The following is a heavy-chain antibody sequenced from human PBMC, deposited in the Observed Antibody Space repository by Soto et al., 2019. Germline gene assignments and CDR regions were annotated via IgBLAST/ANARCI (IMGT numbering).Heavy chain of an antibody. CDR2: IYPGDSDT. Sequence: GESLKISCKGSGCNFASYWIGWVRQKPGKGLEWMGIIYPGDSDTRYSPSFEGHVTISADKSTSTAYMQWSSLGASDTAIYYCARAHSHCWFQHFDYWGQRTLVTVSS. J-gene: IGHJ4*02. CDR1: GCNFASYW. D-gene: IGHD2-21*01. CDR3: ARAHSHCWFQHFDY. V-gene: IGHV5-51*01.